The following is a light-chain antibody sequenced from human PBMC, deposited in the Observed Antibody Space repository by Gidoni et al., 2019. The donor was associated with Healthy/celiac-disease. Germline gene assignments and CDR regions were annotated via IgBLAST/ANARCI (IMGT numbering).Light chain of an antibody. J-gene: IGKJ4*01. CDR2: DAS. CDR1: QSVSSY. Sequence: DIVLTQSPATLSLSPGERATLSCRASQSVSSYLAWYQQKPGQAPRLLIYDASNRSTGIPARFSGSGSWTAFTLTISSLEPEDFAVYYCQQRSNWATLTFGGGTKVEIK. CDR3: QQRSNWATLT. V-gene: IGKV3-11*01.